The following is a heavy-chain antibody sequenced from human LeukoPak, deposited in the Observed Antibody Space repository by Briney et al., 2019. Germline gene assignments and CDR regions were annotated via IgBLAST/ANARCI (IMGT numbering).Heavy chain of an antibody. J-gene: IGHJ4*02. CDR2: IKQDGSDK. V-gene: IGHV3-7*01. Sequence: GDSLRLSCAASGFTFTKYWMTWVRQAPGKGLEWVGNIKQDGSDKNYMDSVKGRFTISRDNTKNSVYLQMSSLRAEDTAVYYCARDRYYYGSGSLDYWGQGTLVTVSS. CDR3: ARDRYYYGSGSLDY. CDR1: GFTFTKYW. D-gene: IGHD3-10*01.